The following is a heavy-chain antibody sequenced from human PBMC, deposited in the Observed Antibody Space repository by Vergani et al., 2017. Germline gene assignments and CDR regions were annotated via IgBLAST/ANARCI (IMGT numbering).Heavy chain of an antibody. CDR2: ISWNSNSI. CDR3: AKXLGTSSGGGWFDP. CDR1: GFSFSDHY. D-gene: IGHD6-6*01. Sequence: VQLVESGGGLVKPGGSLRLSCAASGFSFSDHYMTWIRQAPGKGLEWVSGISWNSNSIGYADSVKGRFTISRDNAKNSLYLQMNSLRAEDTALYYCAKXLGTSSGGGWFDPWGQGTLVTVSS. V-gene: IGHV3-9*01. J-gene: IGHJ5*02.